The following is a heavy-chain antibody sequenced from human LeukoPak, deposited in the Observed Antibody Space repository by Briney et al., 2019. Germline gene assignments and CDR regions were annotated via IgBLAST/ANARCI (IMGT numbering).Heavy chain of an antibody. CDR3: AGELRRVTTGIYYFDY. J-gene: IGHJ4*02. CDR1: GFTVSSNY. V-gene: IGHV3-53*04. D-gene: IGHD4-17*01. CDR2: IYSGGST. Sequence: GGSLRLSCAASGFTVSSNYMSWVRQAPGKGQEWVSVIYSGGSTYYADSVKGRFTISRHNSKNTLYLQMNSLRAEDTAVYYCAGELRRVTTGIYYFDYWGQGTLVTVSS.